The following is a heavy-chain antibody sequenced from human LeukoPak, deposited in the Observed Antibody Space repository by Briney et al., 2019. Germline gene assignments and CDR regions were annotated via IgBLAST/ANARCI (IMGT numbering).Heavy chain of an antibody. CDR2: VNESGGT. Sequence: KASETLSLTCAVCVDSFSNYYWNWIRQTPGKGLEWIGEVNESGGTNINPSLRSRVILSVDTSKNQFSLKLISMTAADTAIYYCARGQGATVPQVGKNWFDPWGQGTWVIVSS. V-gene: IGHV4-34*01. J-gene: IGHJ5*02. D-gene: IGHD1-26*01. CDR3: ARGQGATVPQVGKNWFDP. CDR1: VDSFSNYY.